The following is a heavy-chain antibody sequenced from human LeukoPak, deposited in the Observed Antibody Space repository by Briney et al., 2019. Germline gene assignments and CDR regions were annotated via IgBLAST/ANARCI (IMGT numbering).Heavy chain of an antibody. CDR2: IYYSGST. CDR1: GGSISSNDFY. D-gene: IGHD1-26*01. J-gene: IGHJ4*02. Sequence: PSQTLSHTCTVSGGSISSNDFYWSWIRQPPGKGLEWFGYIYYSGSTYYNPSLRSRVTLSVDTSKNQFSLKLSSVTAADTAVYYCARVKIWGSYPIDYWGQGSLVTVSS. CDR3: ARVKIWGSYPIDY. V-gene: IGHV4-30-4*01.